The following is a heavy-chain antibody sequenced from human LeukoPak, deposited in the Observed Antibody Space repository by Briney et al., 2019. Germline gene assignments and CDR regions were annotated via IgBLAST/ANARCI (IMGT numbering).Heavy chain of an antibody. V-gene: IGHV3-66*01. D-gene: IGHD3-10*01. CDR1: GFTVSGNY. CDR3: ARDLELETSNAELWFGELLYLGGMDV. Sequence: GGSLRLSCAASGFTVSGNYMSWVRQAPGKGLEWLSVIHRGGNAYYADSVNGRFTISRDSSKNTAFLQMDSLRAEDTAVYYCARDLELETSNAELWFGELLYLGGMDVWGQGTTVTVSS. J-gene: IGHJ6*02. CDR2: IHRGGNA.